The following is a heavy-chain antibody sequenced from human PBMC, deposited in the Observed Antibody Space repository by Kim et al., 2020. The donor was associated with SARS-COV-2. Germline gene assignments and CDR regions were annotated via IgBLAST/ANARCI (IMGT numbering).Heavy chain of an antibody. V-gene: IGHV3-49*03. CDR1: GFTFGDYA. CDR3: TRVVAAIHADV. D-gene: IGHD2-15*01. Sequence: GGSLRLSCTASGFTFGDYAMSWFRQAPGKGLEWVGFIRSKAYGGTTEYAASVKGRFTISRDDSKSIAYLQMNSLKTEDTAVYYCTRVVAAIHADVWGQGTTVTVSS. CDR2: IRSKAYGGTT. J-gene: IGHJ6*02.